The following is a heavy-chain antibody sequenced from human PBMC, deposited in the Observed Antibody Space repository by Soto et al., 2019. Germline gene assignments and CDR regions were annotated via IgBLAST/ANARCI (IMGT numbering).Heavy chain of an antibody. CDR1: GFTFSSYS. V-gene: IGHV3-48*02. D-gene: IGHD3-22*01. CDR3: ARVRNYYDSSGYYYFDY. Sequence: GGSLRLSWAASGFTFSSYSMNWVRQAPGKGLERVSYSSSSSSTIYYADSVKGRFTISRDNAKNSLYLQMNSLRDEDTAVYYCARVRNYYDSSGYYYFDYRGHGTLVTVSS. CDR2: SSSSSSTI. J-gene: IGHJ4*01.